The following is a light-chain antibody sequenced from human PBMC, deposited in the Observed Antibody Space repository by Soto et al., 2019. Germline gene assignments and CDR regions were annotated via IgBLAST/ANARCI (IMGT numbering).Light chain of an antibody. CDR1: QSVNSN. CDR2: GIS. Sequence: EMVMTQSPAILSVSPGESATLSCRASQSVNSNYLAWYQQHPGQPPRLLIYGISTRATGIPARFSGSGSGTEFTLTISSLQSEDFAVYYCQQYNNWPQTFGQGTRWIS. V-gene: IGKV3-15*01. J-gene: IGKJ1*01. CDR3: QQYNNWPQT.